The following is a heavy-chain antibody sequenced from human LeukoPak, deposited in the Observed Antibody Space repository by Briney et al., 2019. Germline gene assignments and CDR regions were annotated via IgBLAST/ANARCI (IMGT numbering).Heavy chain of an antibody. V-gene: IGHV1-46*01. Sequence: ASVTVSCKASGYSFTNYYMHWVRQAPGQGLEWMGMINPSGGSTTYAQKFQGRVAMTRDMSTSTVYMELRSLTSEDTTVYYCARTRGYYFDYWGQGTLVTVSS. CDR2: INPSGGST. CDR3: ARTRGYYFDY. J-gene: IGHJ4*02. CDR1: GYSFTNYY.